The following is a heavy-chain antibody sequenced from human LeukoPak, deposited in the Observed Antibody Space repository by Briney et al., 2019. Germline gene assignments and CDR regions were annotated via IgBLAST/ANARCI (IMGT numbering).Heavy chain of an antibody. V-gene: IGHV4-61*02. CDR2: IYTSGST. J-gene: IGHJ6*02. CDR3: ARDRVRSGTLDV. CDR1: GGSISSGSYY. D-gene: IGHD2-15*01. Sequence: SQTLSLTCTVSGGSISSGSYYWSWIRQPAGKGLEWIGRIYTSGSTYYNPSLKSRVTISVDTSKNQFSLKLSSVTAADTAVYYCARDRVRSGTLDVWGQGTTVTVSS.